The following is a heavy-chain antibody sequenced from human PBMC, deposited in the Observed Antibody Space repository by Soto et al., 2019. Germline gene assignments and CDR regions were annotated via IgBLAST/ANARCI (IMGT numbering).Heavy chain of an antibody. Sequence: GGSLRLSCAASGLTFSSYGMHWVRQAPGKGLEWVAVISYDGSNKYYADSVKGRFTISRDNSKNTLYLQMNSLRAEDTAVYYCAKDTGYSSGWGDYYYGMDVWGQGTTVTVSS. CDR2: ISYDGSNK. D-gene: IGHD6-19*01. CDR3: AKDTGYSSGWGDYYYGMDV. CDR1: GLTFSSYG. J-gene: IGHJ6*02. V-gene: IGHV3-30*18.